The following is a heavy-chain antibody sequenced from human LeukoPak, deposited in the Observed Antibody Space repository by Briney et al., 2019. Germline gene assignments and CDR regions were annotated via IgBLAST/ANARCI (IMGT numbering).Heavy chain of an antibody. CDR2: INHSGST. CDR3: ARENSWSASPFIAAAGTAFDI. V-gene: IGHV4-34*01. D-gene: IGHD6-13*01. J-gene: IGHJ3*02. Sequence: SSETLSLTCAVYGGSFSGYYWSWIRQPPGKGLEWIGEINHSGSTNYNPSLKSRVTISVDTSKNQFSLQLNSVTPEDTAVYYCARENSWSASPFIAAAGTAFDIWGQGTMVTVSS. CDR1: GGSFSGYY.